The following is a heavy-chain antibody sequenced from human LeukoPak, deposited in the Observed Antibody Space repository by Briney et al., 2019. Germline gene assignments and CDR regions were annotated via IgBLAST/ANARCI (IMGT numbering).Heavy chain of an antibody. V-gene: IGHV1-18*01. CDR1: GYTFTSYG. Sequence: GASVKVSCKASGYTFTSYGISWGRQAPGQGLELMGLISAYNGNTNYSQKLQGRVTMTTDTSTSTAYMELRSLRSDDTAVYYCARGSGSSSWYWFDPWGQGTLVTVSS. CDR2: ISAYNGNT. J-gene: IGHJ5*02. D-gene: IGHD6-13*01. CDR3: ARGSGSSSWYWFDP.